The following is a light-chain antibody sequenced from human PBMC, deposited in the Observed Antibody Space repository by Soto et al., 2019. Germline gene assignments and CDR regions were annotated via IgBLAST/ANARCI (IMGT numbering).Light chain of an antibody. J-gene: IGKJ2*01. V-gene: IGKV1-5*01. CDR2: DAS. CDR3: QQYNSYSPYT. CDR1: QSISSW. Sequence: DIQMTQSHSTVSASVGDRVTITCRASQSISSWLAWYQQKPGKAHKLLIYDASSLESGVPSRFSGSGSGTEFTLTISSLQPDDFATYYCQQYNSYSPYTFGQGTKLEIK.